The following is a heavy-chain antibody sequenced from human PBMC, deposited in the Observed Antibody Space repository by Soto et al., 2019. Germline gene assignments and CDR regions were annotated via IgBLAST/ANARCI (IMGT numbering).Heavy chain of an antibody. Sequence: SETLSLTCSVSGVSISSYFWSWIRQAPGRGLEWIGYTYHRGSTNYSPSLKSRVAISLGTSENQFSLKVNSVTAADTAVYYCARIGGYHGPLDYWGQGTPVTVSS. J-gene: IGHJ4*02. CDR2: TYHRGST. CDR1: GVSISSYF. CDR3: ARIGGYHGPLDY. V-gene: IGHV4-59*01. D-gene: IGHD6-25*01.